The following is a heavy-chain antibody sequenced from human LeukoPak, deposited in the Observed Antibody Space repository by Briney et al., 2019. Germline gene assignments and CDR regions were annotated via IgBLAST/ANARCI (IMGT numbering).Heavy chain of an antibody. V-gene: IGHV3-21*01. CDR3: ARDFWGPGHTGPGY. D-gene: IGHD3-10*01. CDR2: ISSTSSYR. J-gene: IGHJ4*02. Sequence: GGSLRLSCAASGFTFTNFSMIWVREALGEGVEWVSYISSTSSYRYYADSVKGPFTISRDNAKNSLYLQMNSLRAEDTAVYYCARDFWGPGHTGPGYWGQGTLVTVSS. CDR1: GFTFTNFS.